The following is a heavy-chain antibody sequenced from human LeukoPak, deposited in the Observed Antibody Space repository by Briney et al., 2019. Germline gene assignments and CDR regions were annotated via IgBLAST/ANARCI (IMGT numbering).Heavy chain of an antibody. CDR2: IKQDGSEK. J-gene: IGHJ3*02. D-gene: IGHD1-7*01. CDR3: ARPSYNWNYGPDAFDI. V-gene: IGHV3-7*01. CDR1: GFTFSSYW. Sequence: TGGSLRLSYAASGFTFSSYWMSWVRQAPGKGLEWVANIKQDGSEKYYVDSVKGRFTISRDNAKNSLYLQMNSLRAEDTAVYYCARPSYNWNYGPDAFDIWGQGTMVTVSS.